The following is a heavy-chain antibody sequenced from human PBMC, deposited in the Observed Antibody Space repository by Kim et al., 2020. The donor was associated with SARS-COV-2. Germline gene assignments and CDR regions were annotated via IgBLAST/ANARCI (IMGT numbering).Heavy chain of an antibody. Sequence: ASVKVSCKASGYTFTSYYMHWVRQAPGQGLEWMGIINPSGGSTSYAQKFQGRVTMTRDTSTSTVYMELSSLRSEDTAVYYCPGWSMNRYYYYGMDVWGQGTTVTVSS. CDR3: PGWSMNRYYYYGMDV. J-gene: IGHJ6*02. CDR1: GYTFTSYY. V-gene: IGHV1-46*01. CDR2: INPSGGST.